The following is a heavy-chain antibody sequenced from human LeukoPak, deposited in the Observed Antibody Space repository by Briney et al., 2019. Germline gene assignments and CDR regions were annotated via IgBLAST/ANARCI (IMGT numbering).Heavy chain of an antibody. CDR3: TSLVATIQAKFPTVDY. V-gene: IGHV3-49*03. CDR1: GFTFGDYA. CDR2: IRSKAYGGTT. J-gene: IGHJ4*02. D-gene: IGHD5-12*01. Sequence: GGSLRLSCTASGFTFGDYAMSWFRQAPGKGLEWVGFIRSKAYGGTTEYAASVKGRFTISRDESKSIAYLQMNSLRTEDTAVYYCTSLVATIQAKFPTVDYWGQGTLVTVSS.